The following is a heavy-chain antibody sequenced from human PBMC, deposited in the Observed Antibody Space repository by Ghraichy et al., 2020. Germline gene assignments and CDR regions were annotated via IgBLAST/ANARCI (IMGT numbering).Heavy chain of an antibody. Sequence: SQTLSLTCAVYGGSFSGYYWSWIRQPPGKGLEWIGEINHSGSTNYNPSLKSRVTISVDTSKNQFSLKLSSVTAADTAVYYCARTVVAAAMIPWFDPWGQGTLVTVSS. V-gene: IGHV4-34*01. CDR2: INHSGST. J-gene: IGHJ5*02. CDR1: GGSFSGYY. D-gene: IGHD2-2*01. CDR3: ARTVVAAAMIPWFDP.